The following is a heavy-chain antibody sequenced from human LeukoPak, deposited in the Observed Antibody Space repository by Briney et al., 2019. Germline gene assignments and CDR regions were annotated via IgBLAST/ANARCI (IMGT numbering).Heavy chain of an antibody. CDR1: GGSIDITNY. CDR3: TRENRPFCPFAY. J-gene: IGHJ4*02. CDR2: ISHDGTT. V-gene: IGHV4-4*02. Sequence: PSETLSLTCGVSGGSIDITNYWRWVRQAPGKGLEWIGEISHDGTTNYNPSLRSRVAMSLDRANNQFSLSLTSVTAADTAVYYCTRENRPFCPFAYWGQGVLVTVSS. D-gene: IGHD2/OR15-2a*01.